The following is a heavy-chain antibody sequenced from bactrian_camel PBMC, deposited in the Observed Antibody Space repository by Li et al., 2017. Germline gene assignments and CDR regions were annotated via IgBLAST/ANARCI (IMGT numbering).Heavy chain of an antibody. CDR3: AASSISCLIGDFEF. V-gene: IGHV3S1*01. D-gene: IGHD6*01. CDR2: ISTGGASL. J-gene: IGHJ6*01. Sequence: HVQLVESGGGSVQAGGSLTLSCAASGYTPYCMGWFRQASGMEREGVAAISTGGASLYYADSVKGRFTISRDNAKNTLYLQMTILGPDDTAIYYCAASSISCLIGDFEFWGQGTQVT. CDR1: GYTPYC.